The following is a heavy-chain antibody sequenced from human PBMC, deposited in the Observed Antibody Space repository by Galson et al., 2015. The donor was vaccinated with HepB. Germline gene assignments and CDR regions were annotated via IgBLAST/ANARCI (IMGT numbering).Heavy chain of an antibody. J-gene: IGHJ3*02. CDR2: IVVGSGDT. CDR3: AADRYCGGNCYSSDAFDI. D-gene: IGHD2-21*01. CDR1: GFTFSSSA. V-gene: IGHV1-58*01. Sequence: SVKVSCKASGFTFSSSAVQWVRQTRGQRLGWIGWIVVGSGDTNSAQKFQERVTITRDMSTSTAYMELSSLRSEDTAVYYCAADRYCGGNCYSSDAFDIWGQGTMVTVSS.